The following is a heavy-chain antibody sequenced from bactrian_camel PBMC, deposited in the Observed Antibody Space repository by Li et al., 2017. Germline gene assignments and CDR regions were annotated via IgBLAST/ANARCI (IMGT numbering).Heavy chain of an antibody. CDR3: ACDGAPGDETARYDY. CDR2: LYIDTDRS. V-gene: IGHV3-2*01. Sequence: HVQLVESGGGSVQPGGSLRLSCAASGNTAGLDYMGWYRQAPGKELEGITSLYIDTDRSAYIDSVKGRFTISRDNAKNTLYLQMNSLKPEDTAVYYCACDGAPGDETARYDYWGQGTQVTVS. D-gene: IGHD5*01. CDR1: GNTAGLDY. J-gene: IGHJ4*01.